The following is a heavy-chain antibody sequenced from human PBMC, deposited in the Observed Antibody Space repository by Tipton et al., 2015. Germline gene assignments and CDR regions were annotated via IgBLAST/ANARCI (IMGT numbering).Heavy chain of an antibody. Sequence: QLVQSGAEVKKPGESLKISCKGSGYSFTNSWIAWVRQMPGKGLEWMGIIYVGDSDTRYNPSFQGQVTISADKSISTAYLHWSSLKASDTAMYYCARHVSFYYDTHGSDALDIWAQGTMVTVSS. CDR1: GYSFTNSW. CDR3: ARHVSFYYDTHGSDALDI. J-gene: IGHJ3*02. CDR2: IYVGDSDT. V-gene: IGHV5-51*01. D-gene: IGHD3-22*01.